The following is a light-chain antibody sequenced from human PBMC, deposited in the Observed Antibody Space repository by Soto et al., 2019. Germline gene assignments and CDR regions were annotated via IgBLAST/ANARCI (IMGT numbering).Light chain of an antibody. V-gene: IGKV3-15*01. CDR2: GAS. CDR1: QSVSSN. CDR3: PPYNNWPPIT. J-gene: IGKJ5*01. Sequence: EIVMTQSPATLSVSPGERATLSCRASQSVSSNLAWYQQKPGQAPRLLIYGASTRATGIPARFSGSGSGTEFTLTISSLQSEDFAVYYCPPYNNWPPITFGQGTRLEIK.